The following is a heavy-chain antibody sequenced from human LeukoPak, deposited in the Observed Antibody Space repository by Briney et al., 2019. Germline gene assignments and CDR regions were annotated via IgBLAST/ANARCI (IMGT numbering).Heavy chain of an antibody. CDR1: GYTFTSYA. CDR2: INAGNGNT. J-gene: IGHJ6*02. Sequence: ASVKVSCTASGYTFTSYAIHWVRQAPGQRLEWMGWINAGNGNTKYSQKSQGRVTITRDTSASTAYMELSSLRSEDTAVYYCARGYSGSYYYYGMDVWGQGTTVTVSS. V-gene: IGHV1-3*01. D-gene: IGHD1-26*01. CDR3: ARGYSGSYYYYGMDV.